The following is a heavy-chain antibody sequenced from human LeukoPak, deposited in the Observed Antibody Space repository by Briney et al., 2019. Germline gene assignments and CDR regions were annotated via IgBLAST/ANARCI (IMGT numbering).Heavy chain of an antibody. Sequence: GGSLRLSCAASGFTFSSYSMNWVRQAPGKGLEWVSSISSSSSYIYYADSVKGRFTMSRGNAKNSLYLQMNSLRAEDTAVYYCARVLEAASFDYWGQGTPVTVSS. D-gene: IGHD6-13*01. CDR3: ARVLEAASFDY. CDR1: GFTFSSYS. V-gene: IGHV3-21*01. J-gene: IGHJ4*02. CDR2: ISSSSSYI.